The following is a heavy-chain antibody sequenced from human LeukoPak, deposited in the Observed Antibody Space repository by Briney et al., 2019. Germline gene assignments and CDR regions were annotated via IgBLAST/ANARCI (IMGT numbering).Heavy chain of an antibody. Sequence: GTSVKVSCKASGYTFTSYGISWVRQAPGHGLEWMGWISAYNGNTNYAQKLQGRVTMTTDTSTSTAYMELRSLRSDDTAVYYCARVEDTAHDSWYFDLWGRGTLVTVSS. CDR2: ISAYNGNT. CDR1: GYTFTSYG. V-gene: IGHV1-18*01. D-gene: IGHD5-18*01. CDR3: ARVEDTAHDSWYFDL. J-gene: IGHJ2*01.